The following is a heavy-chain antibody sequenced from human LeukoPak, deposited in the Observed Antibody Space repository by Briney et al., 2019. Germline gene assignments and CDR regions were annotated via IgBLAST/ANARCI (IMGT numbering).Heavy chain of an antibody. CDR1: RYTFTSDY. Sequence: ASVKVSPEPSRYTFTSDYMHSVPQAPGQGLEWMGVINPSGGSTSYAQKLQSRVTMTRDTSTSTVYMELSSLRSEDTAVYYCASEPLYDCGSGYYPAGFDYWGQGTLVTVSS. CDR2: INPSGGST. CDR3: ASEPLYDCGSGYYPAGFDY. D-gene: IGHD3-3*01. V-gene: IGHV1-46*04. J-gene: IGHJ4*02.